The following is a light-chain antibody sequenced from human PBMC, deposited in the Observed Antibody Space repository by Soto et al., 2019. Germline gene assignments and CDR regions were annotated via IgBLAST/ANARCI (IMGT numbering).Light chain of an antibody. CDR3: HQYDDWPPGYT. CDR1: QSVSDN. Sequence: EIVLTQSPATLSVSPGERATLSCRASQSVSDNLAWYQQKRGQAPRLLIHGASTRATGIPARFSGSGSGTEFTLTISSLQSEDFAVYYCHQYDDWPPGYTFGQGTKPEI. V-gene: IGKV3-15*01. CDR2: GAS. J-gene: IGKJ2*01.